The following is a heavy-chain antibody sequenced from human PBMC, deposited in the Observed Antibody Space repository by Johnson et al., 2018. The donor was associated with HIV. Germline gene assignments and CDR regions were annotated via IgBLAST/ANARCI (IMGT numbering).Heavy chain of an antibody. CDR1: GFIFSDSW. V-gene: IGHV3-74*01. J-gene: IGHJ3*02. CDR2: INKDGSAT. D-gene: IGHD5-24*01. Sequence: VQLVEFGGGLVQPGGSLRLSCAASGFIFSDSWMHWVRQAPGKGLVWVSRINKDGSATSYADSVKGRFTISRDNAKNTMYLQMNSLRAEDAAKYYCARGRGWWLQLGGAFDIWGQGTMVTVSS. CDR3: ARGRGWWLQLGGAFDI.